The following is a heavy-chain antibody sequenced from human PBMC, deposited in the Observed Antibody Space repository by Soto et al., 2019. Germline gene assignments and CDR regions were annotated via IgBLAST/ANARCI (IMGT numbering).Heavy chain of an antibody. J-gene: IGHJ6*03. V-gene: IGHV1-46*03. D-gene: IGHD2-21*02. Sequence: ASVRVSCRASGYTFTSYFLHCVRQAPGQGLEWMGVINPSGGSTSYAQKFLGRFTMTRDTSTSTVYMELSSLRSADTAVYYCARSGCNTGNCYESYYYYMDVWGKGTTVTVSS. CDR2: INPSGGST. CDR3: ARSGCNTGNCYESYYYYMDV. CDR1: GYTFTSYF.